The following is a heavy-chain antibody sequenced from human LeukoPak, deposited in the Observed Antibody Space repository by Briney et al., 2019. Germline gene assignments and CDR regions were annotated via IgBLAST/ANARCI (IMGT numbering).Heavy chain of an antibody. CDR1: GFTFSSYG. CDR2: IWYDGSNK. D-gene: IGHD4-17*01. CDR3: ARGRIVYGGYVEHYYGMDV. V-gene: IGHV3-33*01. Sequence: GRSLRLSCAASGFTFSSYGMHWVRQAPGKGLEWVAVIWYDGSNKYYADSVKGRFTISRDNSKNTLYLQMNSLRAEDTAVYYCARGRIVYGGYVEHYYGMDVWGQGTTVTVSS. J-gene: IGHJ6*02.